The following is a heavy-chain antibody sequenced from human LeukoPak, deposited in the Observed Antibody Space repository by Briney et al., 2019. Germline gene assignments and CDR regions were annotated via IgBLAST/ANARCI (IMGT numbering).Heavy chain of an antibody. CDR1: GFTFRDYA. V-gene: IGHV3-30*18. D-gene: IGHD3-3*01. CDR3: AKEGKDYDFWSGYGSMDV. CDR2: ISYDGSNK. Sequence: GGSLRLSCAASGFTFRDYAMHWVRQAPGKGLEWVAVISYDGSNKHYVDSVKGRFTISRDNPKNTLYLQMNGLRAEDTAVYYCAKEGKDYDFWSGYGSMDVWGQGTTVTVSS. J-gene: IGHJ6*02.